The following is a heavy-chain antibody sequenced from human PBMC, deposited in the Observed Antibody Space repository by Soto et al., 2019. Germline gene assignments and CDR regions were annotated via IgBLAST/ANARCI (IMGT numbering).Heavy chain of an antibody. V-gene: IGHV4-30-4*01. D-gene: IGHD4-17*01. CDR2: IYYSGST. CDR1: GGSISSGDYY. Sequence: PSETLSLTCTVSGGSISSGDYYWSWIRQPPGKGLEWIGYIYYSGSTYYNPSLKSRVTISVDTSKNQFSLKLSSVTAADTAVYYCARVEPYGDYNYFDYWGQGTLVTVSS. J-gene: IGHJ4*02. CDR3: ARVEPYGDYNYFDY.